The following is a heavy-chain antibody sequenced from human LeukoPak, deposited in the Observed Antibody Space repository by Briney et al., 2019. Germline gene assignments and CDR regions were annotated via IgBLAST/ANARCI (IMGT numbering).Heavy chain of an antibody. D-gene: IGHD5-12*01. CDR1: GYTFTGYY. CDR3: VTGQWLRPELGY. Sequence: ASVKVSCKASGYTFTGYYMHWVRQAPGQGLEWMGWINPNSGGTNYAQKFQGRVTMTRDTSISTAYMELSRLRSDDTAVYYCVTGQWLRPELGYWGQGTLVTVSS. V-gene: IGHV1-2*02. CDR2: INPNSGGT. J-gene: IGHJ4*02.